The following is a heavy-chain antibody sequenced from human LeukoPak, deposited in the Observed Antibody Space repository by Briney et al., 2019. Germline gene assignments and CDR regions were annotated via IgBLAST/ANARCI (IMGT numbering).Heavy chain of an antibody. CDR2: IIPIFGTA. Sequence: SVKVSCKASGRTFSSYAISWVRQAPGQGLEWMGGIIPIFGTANYAQKFPGRVTITADESTSTAYMELSSLRSEDTAVYYCARVGGYCSGGSCYSILNWFDPWGQGTLVTVSS. V-gene: IGHV1-69*13. CDR1: GRTFSSYA. CDR3: ARVGGYCSGGSCYSILNWFDP. J-gene: IGHJ5*02. D-gene: IGHD2-15*01.